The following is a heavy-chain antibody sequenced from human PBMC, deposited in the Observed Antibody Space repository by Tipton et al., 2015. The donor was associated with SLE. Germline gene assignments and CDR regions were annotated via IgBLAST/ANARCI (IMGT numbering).Heavy chain of an antibody. CDR1: GYSFATNW. V-gene: IGHV5-51*03. CDR3: ARRLAAAGTGGAFDI. CDR2: IYPGDPDT. D-gene: IGHD6-13*01. J-gene: IGHJ3*02. Sequence: QLVQSGADVKKPGESLKISCKGSGYSFATNWIAWVRQMPGKGLEWMGVIYPGDPDTRYSPSFQGQVTISADKSISTAYLQWSSLKALDTAMYYCARRLAAAGTGGAFDIWGQGTMVTVSS.